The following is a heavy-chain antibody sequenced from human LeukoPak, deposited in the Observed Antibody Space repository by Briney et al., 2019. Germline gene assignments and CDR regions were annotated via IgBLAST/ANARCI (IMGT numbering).Heavy chain of an antibody. D-gene: IGHD3-3*01. CDR1: GFTFSSYS. J-gene: IGHJ4*02. Sequence: PGGSLRLSCAASGFTFSSYSMNWVRQAPGKGLEWVSYISSSSSTIYYADSVKGRFTISRDNAKNSLYLQMNSLRAEDTAVYYCARAFWSGYPAQDYWGQGTLVTVSS. CDR2: ISSSSSTI. V-gene: IGHV3-48*01. CDR3: ARAFWSGYPAQDY.